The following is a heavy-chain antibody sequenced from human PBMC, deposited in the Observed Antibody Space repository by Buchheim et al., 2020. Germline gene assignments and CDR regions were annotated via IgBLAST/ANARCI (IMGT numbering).Heavy chain of an antibody. Sequence: EVQLVQSGPEVKKPGESLRISCQGSGYRFSTYWIGWVRQMPGKGLEWMGFFYVDNSDTSCRPSFQGQVTISADKSISTAYLQWSSVQASDTAMYYCAGGYYGSGTARAFDTWGKGT. CDR1: GYRFSTYW. CDR2: FYVDNSDT. J-gene: IGHJ3*02. V-gene: IGHV5-51*01. D-gene: IGHD3-10*01. CDR3: AGGYYGSGTARAFDT.